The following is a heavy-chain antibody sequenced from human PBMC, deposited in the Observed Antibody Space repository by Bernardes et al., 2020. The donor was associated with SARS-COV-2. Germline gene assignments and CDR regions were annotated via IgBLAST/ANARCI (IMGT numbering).Heavy chain of an antibody. Sequence: GGSLRLSCAASGFTFSLYDMSWVRQAPGKGLEWVSFMSYDGHDKSLIDSVKGRFAVSRDNSKQILYLQMNSLKDDDTAVYYCARESIVWSNAFDYWGQGTLVTVSS. CDR2: MSYDGHDK. J-gene: IGHJ4*02. CDR1: GFTFSLYD. CDR3: ARESIVWSNAFDY. D-gene: IGHD3-22*01. V-gene: IGHV3-33*05.